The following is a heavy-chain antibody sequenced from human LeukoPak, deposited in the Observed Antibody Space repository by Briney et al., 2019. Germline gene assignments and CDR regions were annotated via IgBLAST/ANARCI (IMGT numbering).Heavy chain of an antibody. V-gene: IGHV3-21*01. J-gene: IGHJ6*02. Sequence: PGGSLRLSCAASGFTFSSYSMNWVRQAPGKGLEWVSSISSSSTYIYYADSVKGRFTISRDNAKNSLYLQMNSLRAEDTAVYYCARDHEAGSGWFYYYYGMDVWGQGTTVTVSS. CDR3: ARDHEAGSGWFYYYYGMDV. D-gene: IGHD6-19*01. CDR2: ISSSSTYI. CDR1: GFTFSSYS.